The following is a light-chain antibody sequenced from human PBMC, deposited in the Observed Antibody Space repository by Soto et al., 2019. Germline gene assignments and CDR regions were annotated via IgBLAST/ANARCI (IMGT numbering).Light chain of an antibody. CDR1: SSNIGDNY. CDR3: ATWDDSLTGPVV. CDR2: SND. Sequence: QSVLTQPPSASGTPGQRVTISCSGSSSNIGDNYVYWYQHLPGAAPKLLIYSNDQRPSGVPDRFSGSKSGTSASLAISGLRSEDEAHDYCATWDDSLTGPVVFGGGTKLTVL. J-gene: IGLJ2*01. V-gene: IGLV1-47*02.